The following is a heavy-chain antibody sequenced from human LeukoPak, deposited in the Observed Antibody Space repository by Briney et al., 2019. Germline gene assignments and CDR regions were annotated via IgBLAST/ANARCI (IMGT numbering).Heavy chain of an antibody. CDR2: ISSSSATI. D-gene: IGHD6-13*01. CDR1: GFTFSSYT. J-gene: IGHJ6*02. CDR3: ARDLAAPRNYFYYYAMDV. Sequence: GSLRLSCAASGFTFSSYTMNWVRQAPGKGLEWVSYISSSSATIYYADSVRGRFTVSRDNAKHSLYLQLNSLRAEDTALYYCARDLAAPRNYFYYYAMDVWGQGTTVAVSS. V-gene: IGHV3-48*01.